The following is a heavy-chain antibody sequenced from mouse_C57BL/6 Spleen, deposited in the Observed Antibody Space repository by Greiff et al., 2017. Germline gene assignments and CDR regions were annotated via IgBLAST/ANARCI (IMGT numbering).Heavy chain of an antibody. CDR2: IDPETGGT. CDR1: GYTFTDYE. CDR3: TRYSSGYDY. J-gene: IGHJ2*01. V-gene: IGHV1-15*01. D-gene: IGHD3-2*02. Sequence: VQLQQSGAELVRPGASVTLSCKASGYTFTDYEMHWVKQTPVHGLEWIGAIDPETGGTAYNQKFKGKAILTADKSSSTAYMDLRSLTSEDSAVYYCTRYSSGYDYWGQGTTLTVSS.